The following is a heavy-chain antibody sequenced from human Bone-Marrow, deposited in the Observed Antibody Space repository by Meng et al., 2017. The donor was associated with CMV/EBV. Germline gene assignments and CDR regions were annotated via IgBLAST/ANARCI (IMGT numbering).Heavy chain of an antibody. CDR2: ISSSSSTI. V-gene: IGHV3-48*04. J-gene: IGHJ6*02. Sequence: GGSLRLSCAASGFTFSSYSMNWVRQAPGKGLEWVSCISSSSSTIYYADSVKGRFTISRDNAKNSLYLQMNSLRAEDTAVYYCARAYYDFWSGYFPVYYYYGMDVWGQGTTVTVSS. D-gene: IGHD3-3*01. CDR1: GFTFSSYS. CDR3: ARAYYDFWSGYFPVYYYYGMDV.